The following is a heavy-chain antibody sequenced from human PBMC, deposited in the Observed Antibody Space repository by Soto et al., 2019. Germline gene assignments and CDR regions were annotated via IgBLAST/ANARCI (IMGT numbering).Heavy chain of an antibody. V-gene: IGHV4-34*01. Sequence: PSETLSLTCAVYGGSFSGYYWIWIRQPPGKGLEWIGEINHSGSTNYNPSLKSRVTISVDTSKNQFSLKLSSVTAADTAVYYCARGNVATRSPAFDIWGQGTMVTVSS. J-gene: IGHJ3*02. D-gene: IGHD5-12*01. CDR1: GGSFSGYY. CDR2: INHSGST. CDR3: ARGNVATRSPAFDI.